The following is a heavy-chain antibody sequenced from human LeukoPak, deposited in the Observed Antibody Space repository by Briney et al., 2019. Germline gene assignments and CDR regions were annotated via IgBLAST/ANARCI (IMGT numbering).Heavy chain of an antibody. CDR3: AKIVVATSAGGDAFDI. V-gene: IGHV3-21*01. CDR1: GFTFSSYN. J-gene: IGHJ3*02. CDR2: ISSSSSYI. Sequence: PGGSLRLSYAASGFTFSSYNMNWVRQAPGKGLEWVSSISSSSSYIYYADSVKGRFTISRDNAKNSLYLQMNSLRAEDTAVYYCAKIVVATSAGGDAFDIWGQGTMVTVSS. D-gene: IGHD3-22*01.